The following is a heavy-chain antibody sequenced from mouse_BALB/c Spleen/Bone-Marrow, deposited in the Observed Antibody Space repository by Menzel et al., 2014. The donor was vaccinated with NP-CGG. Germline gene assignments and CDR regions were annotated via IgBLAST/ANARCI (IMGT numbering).Heavy chain of an antibody. CDR3: ARDWYFDV. Sequence: VKLQESGAELAKPGASVKMSCKASGNTFTSYWMHWVKPRPGQGLEWIGNINPSTGYTEYNQKFKDKATLTADKSSSTVYMRLSRLKSEDSAVYYCARDWYFDVWGAGTTVTVSS. V-gene: IGHV1-7*01. CDR1: GNTFTSYW. J-gene: IGHJ1*01. CDR2: INPSTGYT.